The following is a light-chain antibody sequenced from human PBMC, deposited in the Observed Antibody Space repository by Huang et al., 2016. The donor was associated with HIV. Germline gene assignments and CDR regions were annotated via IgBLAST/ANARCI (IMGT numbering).Light chain of an antibody. Sequence: IQLTQSPSSLSASIGDRVTITCRASQGISNSLAWYQQRPGEAPTLLIFAASALQPGVPSRFSGTGSETDFTLTITSLQPEDFATYYCQQLKTYPVTFGGGTRV. CDR3: QQLKTYPVT. CDR1: QGISNS. CDR2: AAS. J-gene: IGKJ4*01. V-gene: IGKV1-9*01.